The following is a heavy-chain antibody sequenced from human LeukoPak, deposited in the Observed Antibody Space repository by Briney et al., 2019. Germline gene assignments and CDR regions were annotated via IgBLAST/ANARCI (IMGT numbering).Heavy chain of an antibody. J-gene: IGHJ4*02. V-gene: IGHV3-49*03. CDR2: IRSKAYGGTT. CDR3: TRGPDVEMATIFSFDY. CDR1: GFTFCDYA. Sequence: GGSLRLSCTASGFTFCDYAMSWFRQAPGKGLEWVGFIRSKAYGGTTEYAASVKGRFTISRDDSKSIAYLQMNSLKTEDTAVYYCTRGPDVEMATIFSFDYWGQGTLVTVSS. D-gene: IGHD5-24*01.